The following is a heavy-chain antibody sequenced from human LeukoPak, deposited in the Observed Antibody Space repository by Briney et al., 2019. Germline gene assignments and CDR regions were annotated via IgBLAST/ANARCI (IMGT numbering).Heavy chain of an antibody. D-gene: IGHD1-26*01. CDR1: GFTFSDYY. Sequence: GGSLRLACAASGFTFSDYYMSWIRQAPGKGLEWVSYISSSGTTIYYADSVKGRFTISRDNAKNSLYLQMNSLRAEDTAVYYCARRRDTGSLQHFDYWGQGTLVTVSS. J-gene: IGHJ4*02. CDR3: ARRRDTGSLQHFDY. V-gene: IGHV3-11*01. CDR2: ISSSGTTI.